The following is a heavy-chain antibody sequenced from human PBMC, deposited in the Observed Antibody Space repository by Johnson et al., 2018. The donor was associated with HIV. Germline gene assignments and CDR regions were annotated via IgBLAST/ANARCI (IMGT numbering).Heavy chain of an antibody. CDR3: VRDTGYCSGGRCDDAFDV. J-gene: IGHJ3*01. D-gene: IGHD2-15*01. CDR1: GFTFNDYG. V-gene: IGHV3-20*04. CDR2: INWNGGRK. Sequence: MQLVESGGGVVRPGGSLRLSCAASGFTFNDYGMNWVRQTPGKGLEWVTGINWNGGRKGFADSVKGRFTISRDNAKTSLYLQMNSLRVEDTALYYCVRDTGYCSGGRCDDAFDVWGQGTVVTVSS.